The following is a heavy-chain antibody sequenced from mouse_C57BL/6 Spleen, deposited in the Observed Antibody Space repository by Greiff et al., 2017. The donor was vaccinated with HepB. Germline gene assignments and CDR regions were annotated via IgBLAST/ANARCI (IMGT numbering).Heavy chain of an antibody. CDR1: GYTFTTYP. Sequence: QVQLKESGAELVKPGASVKMSCKASGYTFTTYPIEWMKQNHGKSLEWIGNFHPYNDDTKYNEKFKGKATLTVEKSSSTVYLELSRLTSDDSAVYYCARRRDYYYGFAYWGQGTLVTVSA. CDR2: FHPYNDDT. D-gene: IGHD1-1*01. V-gene: IGHV1-47*01. CDR3: ARRRDYYYGFAY. J-gene: IGHJ3*01.